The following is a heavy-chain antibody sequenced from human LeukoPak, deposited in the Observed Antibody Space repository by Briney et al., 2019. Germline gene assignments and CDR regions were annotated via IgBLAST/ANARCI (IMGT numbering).Heavy chain of an antibody. Sequence: SQTLSLTCTVSGGSISSGDYYWSWIRQPPGKGLEWIGYIYYSGSTYYNPSLKSRVTISVDTSKNQFSLKLSSVTAADTAVYYCARGYSSGDAFDIWGQGTMVTVSS. J-gene: IGHJ3*02. CDR1: GGSISSGDYY. CDR2: IYYSGST. CDR3: ARGYSSGDAFDI. V-gene: IGHV4-30-4*01. D-gene: IGHD6-19*01.